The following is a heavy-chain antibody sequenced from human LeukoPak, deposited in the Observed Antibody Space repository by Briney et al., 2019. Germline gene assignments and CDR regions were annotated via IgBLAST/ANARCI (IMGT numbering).Heavy chain of an antibody. CDR2: TSYDGTNK. CDR3: ARKRVMGGTRWFDL. Sequence: AGGSLRLSCAASGFTFSSYVMHWVRQAPGKGLDWVAITSYDGTNKYYADSVRGRFTISRDISKNTVYLQMSSLRAEDTAIYYCARKRVMGGTRWFDLWGQGTLVTVSS. CDR1: GFTFSSYV. J-gene: IGHJ5*02. D-gene: IGHD1-26*01. V-gene: IGHV3-30*14.